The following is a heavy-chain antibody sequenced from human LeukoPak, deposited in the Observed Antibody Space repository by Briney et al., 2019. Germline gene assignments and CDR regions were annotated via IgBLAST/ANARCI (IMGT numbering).Heavy chain of an antibody. Sequence: GGSLRLSCAASGFTFSSYEMNWVRRAPGKGLEWVSYISSSGSTIYYADSVKGRFTISRDNAKNSLYLQMNSLRAEDTAVYYCARSLGYCSSTSCQYYYYGMDVWGQGTTVTVSS. CDR1: GFTFSSYE. CDR2: ISSSGSTI. D-gene: IGHD2-2*01. J-gene: IGHJ6*02. CDR3: ARSLGYCSSTSCQYYYYGMDV. V-gene: IGHV3-48*03.